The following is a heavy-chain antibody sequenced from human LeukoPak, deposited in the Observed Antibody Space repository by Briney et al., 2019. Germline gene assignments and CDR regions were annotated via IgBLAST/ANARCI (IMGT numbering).Heavy chain of an antibody. D-gene: IGHD6-13*01. J-gene: IGHJ5*02. CDR3: ARDWGLTRIAAANWFDP. CDR1: GFTFSSYA. CDR2: IIGSGGST. V-gene: IGHV3-23*01. Sequence: PGGSLRLSCAASGFTFSSYAMSWVRQAPGKGLEWVSVIIGSGGSTYYADSVKGRFTISRDNSKNTLYLQMNSLRAEDTAVYYCARDWGLTRIAAANWFDPWGQGTLVTVSS.